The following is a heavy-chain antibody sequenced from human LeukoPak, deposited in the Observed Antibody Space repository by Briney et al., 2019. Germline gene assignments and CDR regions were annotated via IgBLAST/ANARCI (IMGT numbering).Heavy chain of an antibody. CDR3: ARGGYSWSYYYYYGMDV. CDR2: INPSGGST. CDR1: GYTFTSDY. J-gene: IGHJ6*02. Sequence: ASVKVSCKASGYTFTSDYMHWVRQAPGQGLEWMGIINPSGGSTSYAQKFQGRVTMTRDTSTSTVYMELSSLRSEDTAVYYCARGGYSWSYYYYYGMDVWGQGTTVTVSS. D-gene: IGHD5-18*01. V-gene: IGHV1-46*01.